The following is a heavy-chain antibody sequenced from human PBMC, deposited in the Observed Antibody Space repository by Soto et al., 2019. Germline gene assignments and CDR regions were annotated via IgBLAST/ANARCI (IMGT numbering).Heavy chain of an antibody. J-gene: IGHJ6*02. Sequence: EVQLVESGGGLVKPGGSLRLSCAASGFTFTNAWMNWVRQAPGKGLEWVGRVKSRTDGGTTDYAAPVKGRFSISRENAKNSLYLQMNTLRAGDTAVYYCARGISGGLDVWGQGTTVTVSS. CDR3: ARGISGGLDV. D-gene: IGHD2-15*01. CDR1: GFTFTNAW. CDR2: VKSRTDGGTT. V-gene: IGHV3-15*07.